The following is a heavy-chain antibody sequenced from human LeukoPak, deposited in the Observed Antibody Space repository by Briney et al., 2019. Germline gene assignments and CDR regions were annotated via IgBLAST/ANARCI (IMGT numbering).Heavy chain of an antibody. CDR2: IYTSGST. J-gene: IGHJ4*02. CDR1: GGSLSSGSYY. V-gene: IGHV4-61*02. Sequence: SETLSLTCTVSGGSLSSGSYYWSWIRQPAGKGLEWIGRIYTSGSTNYNPSLKSRVTISVDTSKNQFSLKLSSVTAAATAVYYCARGESSWYLDYWGQGTVVSVSS. D-gene: IGHD6-13*01. CDR3: ARGESSWYLDY.